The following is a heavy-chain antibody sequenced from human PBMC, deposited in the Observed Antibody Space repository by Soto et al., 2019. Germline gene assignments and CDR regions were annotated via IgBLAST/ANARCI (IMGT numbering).Heavy chain of an antibody. J-gene: IGHJ1*01. CDR1: VFTFSSYG. V-gene: IGHV3-30*18. CDR2: ISYDGSNK. CDR3: AKEGYSYGSEYFKH. Sequence: PGGSLRLSCASSVFTFSSYGMHCVRHSPGKGLEWVAVISYDGSNKYYADSVKGRFTISRDDSKNTLYLQMNSLRAEDTAVYYCAKEGYSYGSEYFKHWGQGTLVTVSS. D-gene: IGHD5-18*01.